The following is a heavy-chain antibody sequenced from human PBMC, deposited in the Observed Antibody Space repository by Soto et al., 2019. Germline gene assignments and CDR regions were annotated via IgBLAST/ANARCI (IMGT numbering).Heavy chain of an antibody. V-gene: IGHV5-51*01. CDR1: GYSFTTYW. J-gene: IGHJ6*02. CDR2: INPGIINPADSDI. Sequence: GESLKISCETSGYSFTTYWLAWVRQGPGKGLEWMGIINPGIINPADSDIRYSPSFQGRVTISADRSINTAYLQWSSLEASDTAIYYQFYGMDVWGQGTTVTVSS. CDR3: FYGMDV.